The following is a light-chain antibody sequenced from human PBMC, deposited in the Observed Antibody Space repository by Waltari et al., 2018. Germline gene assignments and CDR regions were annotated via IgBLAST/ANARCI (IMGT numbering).Light chain of an antibody. CDR3: QQYYIIPYT. CDR2: TTS. J-gene: IGKJ2*01. Sequence: DVQMTQSPCSLSASVGDRVTITCRASQGISNSLVWYQQKPGKAPKLLLSTTSTLQSGVPARFSGSGCGTVFTLTISSLQPEDFATYYCQQYYIIPYTVGQGTNLEIK. CDR1: QGISNS. V-gene: IGKV1-NL1*01.